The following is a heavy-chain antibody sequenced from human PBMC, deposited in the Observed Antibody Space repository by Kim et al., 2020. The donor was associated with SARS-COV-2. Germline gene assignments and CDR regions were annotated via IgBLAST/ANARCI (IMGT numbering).Heavy chain of an antibody. V-gene: IGHV3-23*01. D-gene: IGHD6-25*01. J-gene: IGHJ4*02. Sequence: YADSVKGRFTNSRDNCKNTLDLKMNRLRDEDTAVYYCAKIKLVSSGLFDFWGQGTLVTVSS. CDR3: AKIKLVSSGLFDF.